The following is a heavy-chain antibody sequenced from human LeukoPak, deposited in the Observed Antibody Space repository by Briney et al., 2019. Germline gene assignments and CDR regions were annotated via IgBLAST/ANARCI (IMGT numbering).Heavy chain of an antibody. V-gene: IGHV3-64*01. J-gene: IGHJ4*02. Sequence: GGSLRLSCAASGFTFSSYGMHWVRQAPGKGLEYVSAISSNGGSTYYANSVKGRFTISRDNSKNTLYVQMGSLRAEDMAVYYCARFDDYGLYWGQGTLVTVSS. CDR2: ISSNGGST. CDR1: GFTFSSYG. CDR3: ARFDDYGLY. D-gene: IGHD4-17*01.